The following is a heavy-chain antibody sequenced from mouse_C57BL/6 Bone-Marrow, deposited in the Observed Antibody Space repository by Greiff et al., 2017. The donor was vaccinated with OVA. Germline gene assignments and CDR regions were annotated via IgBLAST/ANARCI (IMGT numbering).Heavy chain of an antibody. D-gene: IGHD1-1*01. J-gene: IGHJ2*01. CDR3: ARSPAAVVEFDY. V-gene: IGHV1-63*01. CDR1: GYTFTNYW. CDR2: IYPRSGNT. Sequence: QVQLKQSGAELVRPGTSVKMSCKASGYTFTNYWIGWAKQRPGHGLEWIGDIYPRSGNTYYNEKFKGKATLTADKSSSTAYMELRSLTSEDSAVYFCARSPAAVVEFDYWGQGTTLTVSS.